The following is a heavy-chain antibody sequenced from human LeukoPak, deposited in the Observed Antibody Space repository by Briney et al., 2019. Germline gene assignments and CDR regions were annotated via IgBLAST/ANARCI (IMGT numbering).Heavy chain of an antibody. V-gene: IGHV4-59*08. CDR1: GGSISSYD. CDR2: IYYSGST. CDR3: ARHDATVTTWRSVDY. D-gene: IGHD4-17*01. J-gene: IGHJ4*02. Sequence: SETLSLTCTVSGGSISSYDWSWIRQPPGKGLEWIGYIYYSGSTNYNPSLKSRVTISVDTSKNQFSLKLSSVTAADTAVYYCARHDATVTTWRSVDYWGQGTLVTVSS.